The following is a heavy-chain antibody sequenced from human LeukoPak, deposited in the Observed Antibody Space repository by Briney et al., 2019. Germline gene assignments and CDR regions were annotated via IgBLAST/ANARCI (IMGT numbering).Heavy chain of an antibody. CDR3: AITPGTVTT. V-gene: IGHV3-20*04. CDR2: INWNGGST. D-gene: IGHD4-17*01. Sequence: GGSLRLSCAGSGFTFNNYWMSWVRQAPGKGLEWVSGINWNGGSTGYADSVKGRFTISRDNAKNSLYLQMNSLRAEDTALYYCAITPGTVTTWGQGTLVTVSS. J-gene: IGHJ5*02. CDR1: GFTFNNYW.